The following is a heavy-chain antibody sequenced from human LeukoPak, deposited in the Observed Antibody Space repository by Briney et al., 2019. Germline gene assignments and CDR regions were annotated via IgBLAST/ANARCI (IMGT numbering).Heavy chain of an antibody. V-gene: IGHV4-38-2*02. CDR2: IYHSGST. CDR3: ARGRYCSADICSGGDAFDI. Sequence: SETLSLTCTVSGYSISSGYYWGWIRPPPGKGLEWIGSIYHSGSTYYNPSLKSRVTMSVDTSKNQFSLKLSSVTAADTAVYYCARGRYCSADICSGGDAFDIWGQGTMVSVSS. CDR1: GYSISSGYY. D-gene: IGHD2-15*01. J-gene: IGHJ3*02.